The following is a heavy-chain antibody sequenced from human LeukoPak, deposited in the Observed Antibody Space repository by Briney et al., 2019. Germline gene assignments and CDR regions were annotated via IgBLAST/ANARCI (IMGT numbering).Heavy chain of an antibody. CDR2: ISSSSTYI. D-gene: IGHD3-10*02. Sequence: PGGSVRLSCAVSGFTFRRSTMNWVRQAPGKGLEWGSSISSSSTYIYYAYSLKGRFAISTDNSTRPLVPQMNSLRAEETALYYWAKDLHYYVAMDVWGQGTAVTVSS. CDR1: GFTFRRST. V-gene: IGHV3-21*04. CDR3: AKDLHYYVAMDV. J-gene: IGHJ6*02.